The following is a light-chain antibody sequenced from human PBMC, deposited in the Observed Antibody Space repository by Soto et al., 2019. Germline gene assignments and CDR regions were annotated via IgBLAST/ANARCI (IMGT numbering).Light chain of an antibody. CDR1: SSDVGSYNL. V-gene: IGLV2-23*01. CDR2: EDN. CDR3: CSYAGSSTWV. J-gene: IGLJ3*02. Sequence: QSALTQPASVSGSPGQSITISCTGTSSDVGSYNLVSWYQQHPGTAPKLMIYEDNKRASGVPNRFSGSTSGITASLTISVLQAEDEADYYCCSYAGSSTWVFGGGTELTVL.